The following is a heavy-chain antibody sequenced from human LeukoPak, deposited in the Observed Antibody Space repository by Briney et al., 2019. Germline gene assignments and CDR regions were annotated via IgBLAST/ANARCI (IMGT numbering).Heavy chain of an antibody. CDR1: GFAFSQFT. Sequence: GGSLRLSCAASGFAFSQFTVHWVRQAPGKGLEWVAVISHDGYHEYYADSVNGRFTISRDNSRNTLFLQMNSLRADDTAVYYCARVGYTNALGNAFDIWGKGQVVTVSS. J-gene: IGHJ3*02. D-gene: IGHD5-12*01. CDR3: ARVGYTNALGNAFDI. V-gene: IGHV3-30-3*01. CDR2: ISHDGYHE.